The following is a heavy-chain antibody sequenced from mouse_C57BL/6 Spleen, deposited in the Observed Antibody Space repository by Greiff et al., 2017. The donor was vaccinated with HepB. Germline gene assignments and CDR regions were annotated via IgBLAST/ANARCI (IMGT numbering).Heavy chain of an antibody. J-gene: IGHJ2*01. V-gene: IGHV1-62-2*01. D-gene: IGHD1-1*01. CDR2: FYPGSGSI. Sequence: VQLQESGAELVKPGASVKLSCKASGYTFTEYTIHWVKQRSGQGLEWIGWFYPGSGSIKYNEKFKDKATLTADKSSSTVYMELSRLTSEDSAVYFWARQSPYYYGSSEYFDYWGQGTTLTVSS. CDR1: GYTFTEYT. CDR3: ARQSPYYYGSSEYFDY.